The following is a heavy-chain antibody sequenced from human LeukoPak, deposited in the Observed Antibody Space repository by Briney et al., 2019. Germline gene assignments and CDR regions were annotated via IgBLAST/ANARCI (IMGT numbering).Heavy chain of an antibody. CDR2: ISISSSGT. CDR1: GFTFNSYA. CDR3: AGDRNSDWYSPLDY. Sequence: QSGGSLRLSCVASGFTFNSYAMNWVRQAPGKGLEWVSSISISSSGTYYADSVKGRFTISRDNSRNTVYMQMDSLRAEDTAIYYCAGDRNSDWYSPLDYWGQGSQVTVSP. J-gene: IGHJ4*02. D-gene: IGHD6-19*01. V-gene: IGHV3-23*01.